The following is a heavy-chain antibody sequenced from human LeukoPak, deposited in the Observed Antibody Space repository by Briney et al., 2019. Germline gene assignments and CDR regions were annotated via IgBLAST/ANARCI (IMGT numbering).Heavy chain of an antibody. CDR1: GFTVSSNY. V-gene: IGHV3-66*01. CDR3: ARTPMFFFYGMDV. J-gene: IGHJ6*02. CDR2: IYSGGNT. Sequence: GGSLRLSCAASGFTVSSNYMNWVRQAPGKGLEGVSVIYSGGNTYYADSVKGRFTISRDNSKNTLYLQMNSLTAEDTAVYYCARTPMFFFYGMDVWGQGTTVTVSS. D-gene: IGHD2-15*01.